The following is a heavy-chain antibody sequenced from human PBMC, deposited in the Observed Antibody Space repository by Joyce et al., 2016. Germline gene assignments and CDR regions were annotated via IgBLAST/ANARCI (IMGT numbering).Heavy chain of an antibody. V-gene: IGHV3-74*01. D-gene: IGHD5-18*01. Sequence: EVQVVESGGGLVQPGGSLRLSCAASGFTFSSYWMHWSGQAPGKGLVWVSRINSDGSTTNYADSVKGRFTISRDNAKNTLYLQMNSLRAEETAVYYCAREYSYGDYMDVWGKGTTVTVSS. CDR3: AREYSYGDYMDV. J-gene: IGHJ6*03. CDR1: GFTFSSYW. CDR2: INSDGSTT.